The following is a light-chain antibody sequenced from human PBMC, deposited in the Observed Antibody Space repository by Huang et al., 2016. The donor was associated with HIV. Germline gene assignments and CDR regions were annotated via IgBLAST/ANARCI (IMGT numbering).Light chain of an antibody. CDR1: QSVSSN. V-gene: IGKV3-15*01. Sequence: EIVMTQSPATLSVSPGERATLSCRASQSVSSNLAWYQQKPGQAPRLLIYGASTRATGIPGRCSASGSGTEFTLSISSLQSEDLAVYYCQQYNNLPPWTFGQGTKVEIK. CDR2: GAS. CDR3: QQYNNLPPWT. J-gene: IGKJ1*01.